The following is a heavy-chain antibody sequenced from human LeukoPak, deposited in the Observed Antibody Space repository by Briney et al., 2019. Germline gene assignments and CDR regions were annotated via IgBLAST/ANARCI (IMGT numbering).Heavy chain of an antibody. Sequence: ASVKVSCKASGYTFTAYYMHWVRQAPGQGLEWTGWINPNSGGTNYAQKFQGRVTMTRDTSISTAYMELSRLRSDDTAVYYCARDMASVVPAAISYYYYYMDVWGKGTTVTVSS. CDR2: INPNSGGT. D-gene: IGHD2-2*02. J-gene: IGHJ6*03. V-gene: IGHV1-2*02. CDR1: GYTFTAYY. CDR3: ARDMASVVPAAISYYYYYMDV.